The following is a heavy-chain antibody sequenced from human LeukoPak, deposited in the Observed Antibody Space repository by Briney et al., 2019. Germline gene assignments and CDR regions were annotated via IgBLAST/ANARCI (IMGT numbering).Heavy chain of an antibody. V-gene: IGHV1-2*02. D-gene: IGHD1-14*01. Sequence: ASVKVSCKASGYFFTGYFIHWVRQAPGQGPEWMGWINPNSGGTNFAQKFQGRVTMTRDTSIRTAYMELSRLRCNDTAVYYCARERVRDDPEGFDYWGQGTLVTVSS. CDR2: INPNSGGT. CDR3: ARERVRDDPEGFDY. J-gene: IGHJ4*02. CDR1: GYFFTGYF.